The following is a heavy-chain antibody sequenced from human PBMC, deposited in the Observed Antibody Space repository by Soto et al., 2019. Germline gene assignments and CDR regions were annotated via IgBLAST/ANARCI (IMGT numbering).Heavy chain of an antibody. CDR2: INHSGST. J-gene: IGHJ6*02. Sequence: SLTCAVYGGSFSGYYWSWIRQPPGKGLEWIGEINHSGSTNYNPSLKSRVTISVDTSKNQFSLKLSSVTAADTAVYYCARGRGYDFWSGYYRGDYYYYGMDVWGQGTTVTVSS. V-gene: IGHV4-34*01. CDR3: ARGRGYDFWSGYYRGDYYYYGMDV. D-gene: IGHD3-3*01. CDR1: GGSFSGYY.